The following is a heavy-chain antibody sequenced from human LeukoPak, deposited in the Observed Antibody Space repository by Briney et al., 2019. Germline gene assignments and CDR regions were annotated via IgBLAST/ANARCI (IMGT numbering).Heavy chain of an antibody. CDR2: ISSSSSYI. CDR3: AKVAEYCGGDCYVADAFDI. CDR1: GFTFSSYS. Sequence: GGSLRLSCAASGFTFSSYSMNWVRQAPGKGLEWVSSISSSSSYIYYADSVKGRFTISRDNAKNSLYLQMNSLRAEDTAVYYCAKVAEYCGGDCYVADAFDIWGQGTMVTVSS. J-gene: IGHJ3*02. V-gene: IGHV3-21*01. D-gene: IGHD2-21*02.